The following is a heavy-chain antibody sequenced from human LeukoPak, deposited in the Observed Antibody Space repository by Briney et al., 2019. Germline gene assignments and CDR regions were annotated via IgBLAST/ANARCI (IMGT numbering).Heavy chain of an antibody. Sequence: PGGSLRLSCVGSGFTFRSHAMSWVRQAPEKGLEFVSGIYENGGTTYYADSVKGRFSISRDNSKNTLYLQMDSLRGEDTAVYYCAKDFRIGYSDHFDYWGQGALVTVSS. CDR2: IYENGGTT. V-gene: IGHV3-23*01. D-gene: IGHD2-21*01. CDR1: GFTFRSHA. CDR3: AKDFRIGYSDHFDY. J-gene: IGHJ4*02.